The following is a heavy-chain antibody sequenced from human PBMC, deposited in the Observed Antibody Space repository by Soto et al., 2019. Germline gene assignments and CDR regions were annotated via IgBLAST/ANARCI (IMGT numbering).Heavy chain of an antibody. CDR3: AREGSRVRADTMDV. D-gene: IGHD3-10*01. V-gene: IGHV3-30-3*01. CDR1: GFTFSSYA. CDR2: ISNDGSDK. J-gene: IGHJ6*02. Sequence: QVQLVESGGGVVQPGRSLRLSCAASGFTFSSYAMHWVRQAPGKGLEWVAIISNDGSDKYYADSVKGRFTISRDNSKNTLYLQMNSLRAEDTAVYFCAREGSRVRADTMDVWGQGTTVTVSS.